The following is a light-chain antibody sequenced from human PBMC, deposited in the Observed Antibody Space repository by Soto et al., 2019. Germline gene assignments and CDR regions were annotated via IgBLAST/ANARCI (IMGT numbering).Light chain of an antibody. V-gene: IGKV2-30*02. CDR1: QSLVHSDGIAY. J-gene: IGKJ5*01. Sequence: DVVIPNSPPSRPGTVGQPASISCRSNQSLVHSDGIAYFSWFQQRPGRSPRRLIYKVSNRDSGVPARFSGSGSGTDFALKISRVEAEDVGVYYCMQGTHWPITFGQGTRLEIK. CDR3: MQGTHWPIT. CDR2: KVS.